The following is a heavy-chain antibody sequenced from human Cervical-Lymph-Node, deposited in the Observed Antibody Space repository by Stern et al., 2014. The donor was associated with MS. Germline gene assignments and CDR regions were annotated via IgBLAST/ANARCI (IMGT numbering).Heavy chain of an antibody. J-gene: IGHJ3*02. CDR1: GFTFSRYG. CDR2: IWYDGSNK. D-gene: IGHD1-26*01. V-gene: IGHV3-33*01. CDR3: ARDRGWERDAFDI. Sequence: VQLVESGGGVVQPGRSLRLSCAASGFTFSRYGMHWVRQAPGKGLEWVAVIWYDGSNKYYADSVKGRFTISRDNSKNTLYLQMNSLRAEDTAVYYCARDRGWERDAFDIWGQGTMVTVSS.